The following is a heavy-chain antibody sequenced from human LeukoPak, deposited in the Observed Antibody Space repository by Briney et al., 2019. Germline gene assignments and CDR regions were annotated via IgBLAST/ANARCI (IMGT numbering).Heavy chain of an antibody. CDR3: ARTDYYGSGSYYY. Sequence: GASVKVSCKASGYTFTGYYMHWVRQAPGQGLEWVGWINPNSGGTNYAQKFQGRVTMTRDTSISTAYMELSRLRSDDTAVYYCARTDYYGSGSYYYWGQGTLVTVSS. D-gene: IGHD3-10*01. V-gene: IGHV1-2*02. CDR1: GYTFTGYY. CDR2: INPNSGGT. J-gene: IGHJ4*02.